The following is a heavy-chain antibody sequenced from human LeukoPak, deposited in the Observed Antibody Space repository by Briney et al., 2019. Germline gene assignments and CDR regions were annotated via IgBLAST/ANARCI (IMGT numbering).Heavy chain of an antibody. D-gene: IGHD5-12*01. Sequence: GGSLRLSCAASGFTFSNYAMHWVRQAPGKGLEYVSAINSNGGSTYYTKSVKGRFIISRDNSKSTLYLQMGSLRAEDMAVYYCARSGYSGYDYCDYWGQGTLVTVSS. CDR1: GFTFSNYA. V-gene: IGHV3-64*01. CDR2: INSNGGST. J-gene: IGHJ4*02. CDR3: ARSGYSGYDYCDY.